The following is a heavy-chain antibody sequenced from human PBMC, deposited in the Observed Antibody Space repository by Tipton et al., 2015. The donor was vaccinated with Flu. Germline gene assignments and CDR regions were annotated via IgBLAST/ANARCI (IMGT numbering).Heavy chain of an antibody. D-gene: IGHD6-19*01. CDR2: INPNSGGT. J-gene: IGHJ4*02. Sequence: QSGAEVKKPGASVEVSCKASGYTFTGYYMHWVRQAPGQGLEWMGWINPNSGGTNYAQKFQGRVTMTRDTSISTAYMELSRLRSDDTAVYYCARDYSSGWEGFDYWGQGTLVTVSS. CDR1: GYTFTGYY. V-gene: IGHV1-2*02. CDR3: ARDYSSGWEGFDY.